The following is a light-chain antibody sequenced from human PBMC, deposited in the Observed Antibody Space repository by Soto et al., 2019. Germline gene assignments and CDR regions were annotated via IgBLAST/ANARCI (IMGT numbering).Light chain of an antibody. CDR1: RSDVGANHY. CDR2: EVT. CDR3: TSHTGGGSLGV. J-gene: IGLJ1*01. Sequence: QSVLTQPASVSGSPGQSITISCTGTRSDVGANHYFSWYQQYPGEAPKVIIYEVTNRPSGVSNRFSGYKSDHTASLTISGLQAEDEADYYCTSHTGGGSLGVFGTGTKVTVL. V-gene: IGLV2-14*01.